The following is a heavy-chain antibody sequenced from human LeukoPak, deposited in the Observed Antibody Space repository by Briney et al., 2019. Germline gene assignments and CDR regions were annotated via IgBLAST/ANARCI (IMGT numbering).Heavy chain of an antibody. Sequence: GGSLRLSXAASGFTFDSYGMHWVRRAPGKGLEWVAFIRHDGTNKYYADSVKGRFTISRDNSKNTLFLQMSSLRVEDTAVYYCGRDVSDTVVVITHNFDFWGQGTLVTVSS. J-gene: IGHJ4*02. CDR1: GFTFDSYG. CDR3: GRDVSDTVVVITHNFDF. D-gene: IGHD3-22*01. V-gene: IGHV3-30*02. CDR2: IRHDGTNK.